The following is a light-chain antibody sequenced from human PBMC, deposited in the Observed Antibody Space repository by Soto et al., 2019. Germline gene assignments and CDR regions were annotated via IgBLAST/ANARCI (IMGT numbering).Light chain of an antibody. J-gene: IGKJ5*01. CDR2: LGS. CDR3: MQALQTRT. Sequence: DIVMTQSPLSLPVTPGEPASISCRSSQSLLHGNGYNYLDWYLQKPGQSPQLLIYLGSNRASGVPDRFSGSGSGTDFTLKISRVEAEDVGVYYCMQALQTRTFGQGTRLEIK. CDR1: QSLLHGNGYNY. V-gene: IGKV2-28*01.